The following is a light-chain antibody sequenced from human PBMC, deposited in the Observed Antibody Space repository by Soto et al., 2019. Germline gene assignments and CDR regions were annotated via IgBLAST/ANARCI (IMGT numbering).Light chain of an antibody. J-gene: IGKJ5*01. CDR2: XXX. CDR3: QQRSNWPIT. Sequence: EIVLTQSPATLSVSPGERATLSCRASQSVSSSLAWYQXKPGQXXXXXXXXXXXXXXXXXPRFSGSGSGTDFTLTISSLEPEDFAVYYCQQRSNWPITFGQGTRLEIK. V-gene: IGKV3-11*01. CDR1: QSVSSS.